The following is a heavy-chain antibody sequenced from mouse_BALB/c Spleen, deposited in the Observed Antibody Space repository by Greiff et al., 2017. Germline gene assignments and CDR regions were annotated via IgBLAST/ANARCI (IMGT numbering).Heavy chain of an antibody. D-gene: IGHD3-3*01. Sequence: QVQLQQSGAELAKPGASVKMSCKATGYTFTSYWMHWVKQRPGQGLEWIGYINPSTGYTEYNQKFKDKATLTADKSSSTAYMQLSSLTSEDSAVYYCAGQGREGAMDYWGQGTSVTVSS. CDR1: GYTFTSYW. J-gene: IGHJ4*01. CDR2: INPSTGYT. CDR3: AGQGREGAMDY. V-gene: IGHV1-7*01.